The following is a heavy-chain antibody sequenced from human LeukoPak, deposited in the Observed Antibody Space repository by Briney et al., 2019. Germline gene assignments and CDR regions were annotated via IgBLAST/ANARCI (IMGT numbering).Heavy chain of an antibody. CDR3: ARHEYSGSYYGLSWFDP. CDR2: IYYSGYT. Sequence: PSETLSLTCTVSGGSISSNSYSWGWIRHPPGKGLEWIGSIYYSGYTYDNPSLKSRATISIDMSKNQFSLKLSSVTAADTAVYYCARHEYSGSYYGLSWFDPWGQGTLVTVSS. CDR1: GGSISSNSYS. J-gene: IGHJ5*02. D-gene: IGHD1-26*01. V-gene: IGHV4-39*01.